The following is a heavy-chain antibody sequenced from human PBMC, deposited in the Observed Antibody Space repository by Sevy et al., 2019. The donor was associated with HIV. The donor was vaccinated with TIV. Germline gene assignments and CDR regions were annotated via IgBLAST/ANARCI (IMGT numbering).Heavy chain of an antibody. CDR2: IPYDGRNE. D-gene: IGHD1-1*01. V-gene: IGHV3-30*04. J-gene: IGHJ1*01. CDR1: GFTFSYFS. Sequence: GGSLRLSCAASGFTFSYFSMHWVRQAPGKGLERVATIPYDGRNEHYADSVKGRFTISRDNSKNALYLQMNNLRADDTAVYFCALERLSSDVAEYFQNWGQGTLVTVSS. CDR3: ALERLSSDVAEYFQN.